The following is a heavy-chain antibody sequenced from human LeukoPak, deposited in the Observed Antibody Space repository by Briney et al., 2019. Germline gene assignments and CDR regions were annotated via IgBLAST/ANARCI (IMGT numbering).Heavy chain of an antibody. J-gene: IGHJ4*02. V-gene: IGHV5-51*01. CDR3: ARHYEVGLNTAMVGDY. Sequence: GESLKISCKGSGYSFTSYWIGWVRQMPGKGLEWMGIIYPGDSDTRYSPSFQGQVTISADKSISTAYLQWSSLKASDTAMYYCARHYEVGLNTAMVGDYWGQGTLVTASS. CDR2: IYPGDSDT. CDR1: GYSFTSYW. D-gene: IGHD5-18*01.